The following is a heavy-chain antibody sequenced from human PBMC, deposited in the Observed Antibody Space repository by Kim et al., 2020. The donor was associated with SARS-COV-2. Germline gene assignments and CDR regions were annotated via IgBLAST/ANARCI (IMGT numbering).Heavy chain of an antibody. J-gene: IGHJ4*02. CDR3: AREYSGTYHFDY. V-gene: IGHV1-46*01. D-gene: IGHD1-26*01. Sequence: YAKKFQGRVTMTRDTSTTSVYMDLSSLRSDDTAVYYCAREYSGTYHFDYWGQGTLVTVSS.